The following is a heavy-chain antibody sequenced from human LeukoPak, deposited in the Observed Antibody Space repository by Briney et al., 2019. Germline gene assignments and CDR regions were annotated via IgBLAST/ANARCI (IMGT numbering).Heavy chain of an antibody. CDR3: ARDRDFPRDQLDY. Sequence: GGSLRLSCAASGFTFSSYAMHWVRQAPGKGLGWVAVISYDGSNKYYADSVKGRFTISRDNSKNTLYLQMNSLRAEDTAVYYCARDRDFPRDQLDYWGQGTLVTVSS. CDR2: ISYDGSNK. V-gene: IGHV3-30-3*01. CDR1: GFTFSSYA. D-gene: IGHD2-21*02. J-gene: IGHJ4*02.